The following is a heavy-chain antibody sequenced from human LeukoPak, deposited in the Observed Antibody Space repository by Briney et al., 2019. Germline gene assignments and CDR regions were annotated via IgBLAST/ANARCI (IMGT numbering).Heavy chain of an antibody. J-gene: IGHJ4*02. CDR3: ARRPIYQPFDY. D-gene: IGHD2-2*01. CDR1: GGSISTSSYY. V-gene: IGHV4-39*01. CDR2: IYYTGST. Sequence: SETLSLTCTVSGGSISTSSYYWGWIRQPPGRGLEWIGYIYYTGSTYYNPSLKSRVTISVDTSKNQFSLKLSSVTAADTAVYYCARRPIYQPFDYWGQGTLVTVSS.